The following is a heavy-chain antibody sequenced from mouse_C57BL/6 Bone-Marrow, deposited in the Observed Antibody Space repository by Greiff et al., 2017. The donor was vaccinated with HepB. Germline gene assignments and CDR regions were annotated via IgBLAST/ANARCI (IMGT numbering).Heavy chain of an antibody. Sequence: VQLQQSGAELVRPGTSVKVSCKASGYAFTNYLIEWVKQRPGQGLEWIGVINPGSGGTNYNEKFKGKATLTADKSSSTAYMQLSSLTSEDSAVYFCARRGFITTVVYWYFDVWGTGTTVTVSS. J-gene: IGHJ1*03. V-gene: IGHV1-54*01. CDR2: INPGSGGT. CDR3: ARRGFITTVVYWYFDV. D-gene: IGHD1-1*01. CDR1: GYAFTNYL.